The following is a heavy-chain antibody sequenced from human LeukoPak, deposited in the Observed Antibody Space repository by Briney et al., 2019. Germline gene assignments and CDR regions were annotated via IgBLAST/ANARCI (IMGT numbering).Heavy chain of an antibody. CDR1: GGSFSDYY. J-gene: IGHJ3*02. V-gene: IGHV4-34*01. CDR2: INHRGTT. CDR3: ARGDSSSWKEDAFDI. D-gene: IGHD6-13*01. Sequence: SETLSLTCAVYGGSFSDYYWNWIRQPPGKGLEWIGEINHRGTTIYNPSLESRVTISLDTSKNRFSLNLSSVTAADTAVYYCARGDSSSWKEDAFDIWGQGTMVTVSS.